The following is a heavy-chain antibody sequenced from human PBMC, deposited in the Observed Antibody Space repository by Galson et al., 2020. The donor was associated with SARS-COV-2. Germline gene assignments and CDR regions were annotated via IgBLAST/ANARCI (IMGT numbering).Heavy chain of an antibody. Sequence: GGSLRLSCAASGFTFSSYSMHWVRQAPGKGLEWVSAISGSGGSTYYADSVKGRFTISRDNSKNTLYLQMNSLRAEDTAVYYCAKWIKLSIVGATRYYGMDVWGQGTTVTVSS. J-gene: IGHJ6*02. CDR2: ISGSGGST. CDR3: AKWIKLSIVGATRYYGMDV. CDR1: GFTFSSYS. D-gene: IGHD1-26*01. V-gene: IGHV3-23*01.